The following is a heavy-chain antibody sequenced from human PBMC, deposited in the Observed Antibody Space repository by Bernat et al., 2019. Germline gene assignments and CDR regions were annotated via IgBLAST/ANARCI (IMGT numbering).Heavy chain of an antibody. V-gene: IGHV3-33*01. D-gene: IGHD3-9*01. CDR2: IWYDGSNK. CDR1: GFPFSSYG. CDR3: ASRTNYDMSY. Sequence: QVQLVESGGGVVQPGRSLRLSCAASGFPFSSYGMHWVRQAPGKGLEWVAVIWYDGSNKYYADSVKGRFTISRDNSKNTLYLQMNSLRADDTAIYYCASRTNYDMSYWGQGTRVIVSS. J-gene: IGHJ4*02.